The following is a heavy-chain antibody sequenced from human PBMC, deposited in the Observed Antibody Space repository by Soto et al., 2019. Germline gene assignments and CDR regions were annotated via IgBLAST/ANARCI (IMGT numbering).Heavy chain of an antibody. Sequence: GASVKVSCKVSGYTLTELSMHWVRQAPGKGFEWMGGFDPEDGETIYAQKFQGRVTMTEDTSTDTAYMELSSLRSEDTAVYYCATDQGLSSGSYDDAFDIWGQGTMVTVSS. CDR2: FDPEDGET. D-gene: IGHD1-26*01. V-gene: IGHV1-24*01. CDR1: GYTLTELS. J-gene: IGHJ3*02. CDR3: ATDQGLSSGSYDDAFDI.